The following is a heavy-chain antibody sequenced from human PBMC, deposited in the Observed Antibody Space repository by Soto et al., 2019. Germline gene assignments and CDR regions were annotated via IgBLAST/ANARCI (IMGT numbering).Heavy chain of an antibody. CDR1: GGSISNYY. D-gene: IGHD2-2*01. J-gene: IGHJ4*02. Sequence: QVQLQESGPGLVKPSETLSLTCTVSGGSISNYYWSWIRQPPGKGLEWIGYVYYSGSTNYNPSLKSRVTMSVDTSKNQFSLKLSSVTAADTAVYYCARDAFSSSHFDYWGQGIPVTVSS. CDR2: VYYSGST. V-gene: IGHV4-59*01. CDR3: ARDAFSSSHFDY.